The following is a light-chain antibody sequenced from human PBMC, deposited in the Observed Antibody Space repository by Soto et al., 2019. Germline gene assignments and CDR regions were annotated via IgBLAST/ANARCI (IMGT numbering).Light chain of an antibody. CDR3: NSYAGXNNFVV. Sequence: QSALTQPPSASGSPGQSVTISCTGTSSDVGGYNYVSWYKQHPGKAPELIIYEVSKRPSGVPDRFSGSKSGNTASLTVSGLXAEXXAXXYCNSYAGXNNFVVFGTGTKLTVL. J-gene: IGLJ1*01. V-gene: IGLV2-8*01. CDR1: SSDVGGYNY. CDR2: EVS.